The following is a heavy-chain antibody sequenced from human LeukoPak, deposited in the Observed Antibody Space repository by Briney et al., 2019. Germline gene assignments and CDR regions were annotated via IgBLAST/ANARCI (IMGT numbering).Heavy chain of an antibody. CDR3: AKAAAAGFFDY. D-gene: IGHD6-13*01. CDR2: LSGSGGST. CDR1: GFTFSSYA. V-gene: IGHV3-23*01. J-gene: IGHJ4*02. Sequence: GGSLSLSCAASGFTFSSYAVSWVREAPGPGLEWVSALSGSGGSTYYADSVKGRFTISRDNSKNTLYLQMNSLRAEDTAVYYCAKAAAAGFFDYWGEGTLVTVS.